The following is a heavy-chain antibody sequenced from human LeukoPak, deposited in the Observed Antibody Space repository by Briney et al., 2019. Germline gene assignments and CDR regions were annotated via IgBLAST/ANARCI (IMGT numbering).Heavy chain of an antibody. V-gene: IGHV4-30-4*01. CDR1: GGSISSGDYY. D-gene: IGHD3-3*01. Sequence: SQTLSLTCTVSGGSISSGDYYWSWIRQPPGKGLEWIGYIYYSGSTYYNPSLKSRVTISVDTSKNQFSLKLSSVTAADTAVYYCARVNRSTQYYDFWSAKYYFDCWGQGTLVTVSS. CDR2: IYYSGST. J-gene: IGHJ4*02. CDR3: ARVNRSTQYYDFWSAKYYFDC.